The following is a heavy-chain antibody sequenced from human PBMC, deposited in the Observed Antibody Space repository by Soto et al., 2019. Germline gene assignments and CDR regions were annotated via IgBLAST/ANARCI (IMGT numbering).Heavy chain of an antibody. J-gene: IGHJ4*02. CDR2: ISGSGGST. CDR1: GFTFSSCA. V-gene: IGHV3-23*01. D-gene: IGHD3-10*01. CDR3: AKRHYYGSGKDYFDY. Sequence: PGGSLRLSCAASGFTFSSCAMSWVRQAPGKGLEWVSAISGSGGSTYYADSVKGRFTISRDNSKNTLYLQMNSLRAEDTAVYYCAKRHYYGSGKDYFDYWGQGTLVTVSS.